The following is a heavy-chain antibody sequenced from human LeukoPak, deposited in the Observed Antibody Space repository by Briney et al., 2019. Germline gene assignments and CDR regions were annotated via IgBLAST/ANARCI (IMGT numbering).Heavy chain of an antibody. D-gene: IGHD6-19*01. CDR2: ISYDGSNK. CDR1: GFTFSSYA. CDR3: ARDIVFIGWYIGTDYYYYGMDV. J-gene: IGHJ6*04. V-gene: IGHV3-30*04. Sequence: GRSLRLSCAASGFTFSSYAMHWVRQAPGKGLEWVAVISYDGSNKYYADSVKGRFTISRDNSKNTLYLQMNSLRAEDTAVYYCARDIVFIGWYIGTDYYYYGMDVWGKGTTVSVSS.